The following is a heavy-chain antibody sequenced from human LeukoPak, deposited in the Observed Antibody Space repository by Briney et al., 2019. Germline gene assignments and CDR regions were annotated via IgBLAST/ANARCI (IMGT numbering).Heavy chain of an antibody. CDR3: AKRGVAVAGPYFDY. CDR2: ISYDGSNK. V-gene: IGHV3-30-3*02. Sequence: GRSLRLSCAASGFTFSSYAMHWVRQAPGKGLEWVAVISYDGSNKYCTDSVKGRFTISRDNSKNTLYLQMNSLRAEDTAVYYCAKRGVAVAGPYFDYWGQGTLVTVSS. D-gene: IGHD6-19*01. CDR1: GFTFSSYA. J-gene: IGHJ4*02.